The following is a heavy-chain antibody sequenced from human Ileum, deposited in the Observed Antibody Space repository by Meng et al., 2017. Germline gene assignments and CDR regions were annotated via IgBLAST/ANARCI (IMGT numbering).Heavy chain of an antibody. J-gene: IGHJ4*02. CDR1: GGSVSLAGYQ. D-gene: IGHD1-26*01. V-gene: IGHV4-61*08. CDR2: AST. Sequence: QGQLQESAPGLLRPSETLSLFCTVSGGSVSLAGYQWGWIRQTPGKGLEWIGYASTNYNPSLKSRVTISLDTSRNQFSLSLSSVTAADTAVYYCARDHMGSLDYLGQGILVTVSS. CDR3: ARDHMGSLDY.